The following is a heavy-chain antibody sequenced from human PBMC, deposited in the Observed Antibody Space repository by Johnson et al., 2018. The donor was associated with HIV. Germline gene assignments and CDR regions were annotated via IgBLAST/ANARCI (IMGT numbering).Heavy chain of an antibody. V-gene: IGHV3-13*01. CDR1: GFTFSSYD. Sequence: EMQLVESGGGLVQPGGSLRLSCAASGFTFSSYDMHWVRQATGKGLEWVSAIGTAGDTYYPGSVKGRFTISRENAKNSLYLQMNSLRAEDTALYYCAKDMVVRENGAFDIWGQGTMVTVSS. CDR2: IGTAGDT. D-gene: IGHD3-10*01. J-gene: IGHJ3*02. CDR3: AKDMVVRENGAFDI.